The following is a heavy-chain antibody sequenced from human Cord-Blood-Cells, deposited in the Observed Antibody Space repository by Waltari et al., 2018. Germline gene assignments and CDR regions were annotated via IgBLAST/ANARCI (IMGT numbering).Heavy chain of an antibody. CDR1: VGSFGVYY. J-gene: IGHJ3*02. D-gene: IGHD3-3*01. CDR3: ARRTYYDFWSGYYSRAFDI. V-gene: IGHV4-34*01. CDR2: INHSGST. Sequence: QVQLRQWVAGLVQLSATLSLPCAGYVGSFGVYYWAWIRRHPGKGLEWIGEINHSGSTKYNPSLKSRVTISVDTSKNQFSLKLSSVTAADTAVYYCARRTYYDFWSGYYSRAFDIWGQGTMVTVSS.